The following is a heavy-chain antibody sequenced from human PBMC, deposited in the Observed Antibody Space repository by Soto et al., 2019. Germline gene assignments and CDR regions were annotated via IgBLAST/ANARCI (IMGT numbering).Heavy chain of an antibody. CDR3: ARARYSSHYYIDN. CDR1: GGSMRNYF. Sequence: SETLSLTCTVSGGSMRNYFWTWIRQPPGKGLEWIGYIHYSGTTSFFPSYNPSLRSRVTISEDTSKNQFSLKLSSVTAADTAVYYCARARYSSHYYIDNWGQGTLVTVSS. V-gene: IGHV4-59*12. CDR2: IHYSGTT. J-gene: IGHJ4*02. D-gene: IGHD6-19*01.